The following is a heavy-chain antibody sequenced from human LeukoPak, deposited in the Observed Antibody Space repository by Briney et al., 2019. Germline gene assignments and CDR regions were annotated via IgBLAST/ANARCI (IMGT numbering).Heavy chain of an antibody. CDR2: INSSSRYI. J-gene: IGHJ3*02. CDR1: GSTFSSYI. Sequence: PGGSLTLSCAASGSTFSSYIMNWLRQAPGKELEWVSSINSSSRYIYYADSVNGRFTISRDNAKNSLYVQMNSLRAEDTAVYYCAIDYVMATIRDAFDIWGQGTMVTVSS. D-gene: IGHD5-24*01. CDR3: AIDYVMATIRDAFDI. V-gene: IGHV3-21*01.